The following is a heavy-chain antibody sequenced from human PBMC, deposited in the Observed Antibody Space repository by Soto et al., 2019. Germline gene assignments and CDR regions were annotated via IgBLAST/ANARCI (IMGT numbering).Heavy chain of an antibody. CDR2: IIPIFGTA. D-gene: IGHD2-2*01. J-gene: IGHJ4*02. CDR3: ARWEYCSSTSCSS. Sequence: SVKVSCKASGGTFSSYAISWVRQAPGQGPEWMGGIIPIFGTANYAQKFQGRVTITADESTSTAYMELSSLRSEDTAVYYCARWEYCSSTSCSSWGQGTLVTVSS. CDR1: GGTFSSYA. V-gene: IGHV1-69*13.